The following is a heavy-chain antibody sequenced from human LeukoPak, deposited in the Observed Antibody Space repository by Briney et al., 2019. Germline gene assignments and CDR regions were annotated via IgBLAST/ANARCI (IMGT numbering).Heavy chain of an antibody. CDR1: GFIFSRYG. J-gene: IGHJ5*02. CDR2: IRYDGSDK. CDR3: AKDLSNGDDWFDP. V-gene: IGHV3-30*02. D-gene: IGHD4-17*01. Sequence: QTGGSLRLSCAASGFIFSRYGMHWVRQAPGKGLEWVAFIRYDGSDKYYADSVKGRFTISRDNSKNTLYLQMNSLRAEDTAVYYCAKDLSNGDDWFDPWGQGTLVTVSS.